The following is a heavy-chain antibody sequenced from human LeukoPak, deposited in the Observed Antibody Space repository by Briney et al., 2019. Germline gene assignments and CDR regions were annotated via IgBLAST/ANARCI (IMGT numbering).Heavy chain of an antibody. Sequence: SETLSLTCTVSGGSISSYYWSWIRQPPGKGLEWIGYIYYSGSTNYNPSLKSRVTISVDTSKNQFSLKLSSVTAADTAVFYCARHGDIYYYYYMDVWGKGTTVTVSS. J-gene: IGHJ6*03. CDR3: ARHGDIYYYYYMDV. CDR1: GGSISSYY. V-gene: IGHV4-59*08. CDR2: IYYSGST. D-gene: IGHD7-27*01.